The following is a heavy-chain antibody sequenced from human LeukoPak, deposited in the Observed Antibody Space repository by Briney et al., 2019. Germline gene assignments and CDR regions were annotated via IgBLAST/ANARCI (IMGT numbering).Heavy chain of an antibody. Sequence: GGSLRLSCAASGFTFSSYGMHWVRQAPGKGLEWVAVIWYDGSNKYSADSVKGRFTISRDNSKTTLYLQMNSLRAEETAVYYCAKDPYPLHCGGDCYYFDYWGQGTLVTVSS. CDR3: AKDPYPLHCGGDCYYFDY. CDR1: GFTFSSYG. CDR2: IWYDGSNK. J-gene: IGHJ4*02. D-gene: IGHD2-21*02. V-gene: IGHV3-33*06.